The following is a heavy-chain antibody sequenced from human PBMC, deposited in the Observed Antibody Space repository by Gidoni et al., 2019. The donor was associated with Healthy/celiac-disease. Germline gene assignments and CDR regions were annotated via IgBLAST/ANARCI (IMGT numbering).Heavy chain of an antibody. Sequence: QVQLQASGPGLVKPSETLSLTCTVSGCSISSYSWSWIRQPAGKGLEWIGRIYTSGSTNYNPSLKSRVTMSVDTSKKQFSLKLSSVTAADTAVYYCARDSGGYFDGLLYGDAFDIWGQGTMVTVSS. D-gene: IGHD3-9*01. V-gene: IGHV4-4*07. CDR2: IYTSGST. CDR1: GCSISSYS. CDR3: ARDSGGYFDGLLYGDAFDI. J-gene: IGHJ3*02.